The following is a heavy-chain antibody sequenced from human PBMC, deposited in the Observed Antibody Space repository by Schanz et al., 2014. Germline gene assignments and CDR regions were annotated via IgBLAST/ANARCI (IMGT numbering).Heavy chain of an antibody. CDR2: IRYDGRNK. V-gene: IGHV3-33*01. D-gene: IGHD2-21*01. CDR3: AREDCSATSCYFRY. CDR1: GFTFISYD. Sequence: QAQLVESGGGVVQPGRSLRLSCVASGFTFISYDIHWVRQAPGKGLEWVAVIRYDGRNKNFVESVKGRFTISRDNSNNTLYLQMSALKAEDTAVYYCAREDCSATSCYFRYWGQGALVTVSS. J-gene: IGHJ4*02.